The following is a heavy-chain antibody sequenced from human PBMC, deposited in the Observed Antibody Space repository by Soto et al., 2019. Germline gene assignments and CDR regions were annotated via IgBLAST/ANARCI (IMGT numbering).Heavy chain of an antibody. V-gene: IGHV4-30-2*01. D-gene: IGHD5-12*01. J-gene: IGHJ4*02. CDR2: IYHSGST. CDR1: GGSVSSGGYS. Sequence: QLQLQESGSGLVKPSQTLSLTCAVSGGSVSSGGYSWSWIRQPPGKGLEWIGYIYHSGSTYYNPSLKSRVTISVDRSKSQFSRKLSSVTAADTAVYYCAAGGGLPRYYWGQGTLVTVSS. CDR3: AAGGGLPRYY.